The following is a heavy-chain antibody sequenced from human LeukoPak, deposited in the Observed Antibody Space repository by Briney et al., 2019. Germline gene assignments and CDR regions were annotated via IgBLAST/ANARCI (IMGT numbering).Heavy chain of an antibody. CDR1: GFTFSNAW. J-gene: IGHJ3*02. V-gene: IGHV3-15*01. Sequence: PGGSLRLSCAASGFTFSNAWMSWVRQAPGKGLEWVGRIKSKTDGGTTDYAAPVKGRFTISRDDSKNTLYLQMNSLKTEDTAVYYCTSSSWEDAFDIWGQGTMVTVSS. D-gene: IGHD2-2*01. CDR3: TSSSWEDAFDI. CDR2: IKSKTDGGTT.